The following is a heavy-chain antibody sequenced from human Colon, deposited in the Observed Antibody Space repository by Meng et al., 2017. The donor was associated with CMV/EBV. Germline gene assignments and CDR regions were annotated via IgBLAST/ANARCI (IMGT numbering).Heavy chain of an antibody. V-gene: IGHV4-61*08. CDR2: IHYSGNT. Sequence: TVSDGSDNSDDAFWSWLRQPPGKGLAWIGYIHYSGNTNYNPSLKSRVTMSIETSKNQFSLTLFSVTAADTAVYYCARDVMLPAPFFDPWGQGTLVTVSS. J-gene: IGHJ5*02. CDR3: ARDVMLPAPFFDP. CDR1: DGSDNSDDAF. D-gene: IGHD2-2*01.